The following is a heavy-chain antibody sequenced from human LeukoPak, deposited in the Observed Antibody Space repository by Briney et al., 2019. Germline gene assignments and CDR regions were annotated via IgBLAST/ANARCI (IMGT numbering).Heavy chain of an antibody. CDR2: IYYSGST. V-gene: IGHV4-59*11. CDR3: ARGSGGYERPFDY. Sequence: SQTLSLTCTVSGGSISSHYWSWIRQPPGKGLDWVGYIYYSGSTNYKSYLKSRVTISVDRSKNQFSLKLSSVTAADTAVYYCARGSGGYERPFDYWGQGTLVTVSS. J-gene: IGHJ4*02. CDR1: GGSISSHY. D-gene: IGHD5-12*01.